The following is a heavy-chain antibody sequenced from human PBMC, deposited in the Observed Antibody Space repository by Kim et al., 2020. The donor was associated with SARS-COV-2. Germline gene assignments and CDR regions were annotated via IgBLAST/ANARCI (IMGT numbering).Heavy chain of an antibody. CDR3: AKGTRAAGTMHLDC. Sequence: GGSLRLSCAASGFTFSSYGMHWVRQAPGKGLEWVAFISYDGSSEYYADSVKGRFTISRDNSRNTLNLQMNSLRAEDTSVYYCAKGTRAAGTMHLDCWGQG. J-gene: IGHJ4*02. CDR2: ISYDGSSE. V-gene: IGHV3-30*18. D-gene: IGHD6-13*01. CDR1: GFTFSSYG.